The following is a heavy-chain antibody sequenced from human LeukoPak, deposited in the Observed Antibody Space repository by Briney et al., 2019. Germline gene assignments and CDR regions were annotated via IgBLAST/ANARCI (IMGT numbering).Heavy chain of an antibody. CDR1: GFTFSSYA. D-gene: IGHD3-22*01. CDR2: ISGSGAGT. V-gene: IGHV3-23*01. J-gene: IGHJ4*02. CDR3: ARAPFYYDSSGYPYFDG. Sequence: GGSLRLSCAVSGFTFSSYAMNWVRQAPGKGLEWVSGISGSGAGTYYADSVKGRFTISRDNSKNTLYLQMNSLRAEDTALYYCARAPFYYDSSGYPYFDGWGQGTLVTVSS.